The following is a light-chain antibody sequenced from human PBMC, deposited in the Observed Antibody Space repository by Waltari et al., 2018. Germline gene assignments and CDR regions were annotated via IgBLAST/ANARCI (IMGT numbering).Light chain of an antibody. Sequence: QSALTQPASVSGSPGQSITISCTGTSSDVGGYHFVSWYQQHPGKAPKLLIYDVSNRPSGVSDRFSGSKSGNTASLTISGLQADDEADYYCSSYTGSSTLVIFGGGTTLTVL. V-gene: IGLV2-14*03. J-gene: IGLJ2*01. CDR3: SSYTGSSTLVI. CDR2: DVS. CDR1: SSDVGGYHF.